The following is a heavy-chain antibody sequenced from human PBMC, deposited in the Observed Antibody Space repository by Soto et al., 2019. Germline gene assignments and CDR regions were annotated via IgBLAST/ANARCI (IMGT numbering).Heavy chain of an antibody. Sequence: ASVKVSCKASGYTFTGYYMHWVRQAPGQGLEWMGWINPNSGGTNYAQKLQGRVTMTRDTSISTAYMELSRLRSDDTAVYYCARGGVLHWNQGWFDPWGQGTLVTVSS. D-gene: IGHD1-1*01. J-gene: IGHJ5*02. CDR2: INPNSGGT. V-gene: IGHV1-2*02. CDR3: ARGGVLHWNQGWFDP. CDR1: GYTFTGYY.